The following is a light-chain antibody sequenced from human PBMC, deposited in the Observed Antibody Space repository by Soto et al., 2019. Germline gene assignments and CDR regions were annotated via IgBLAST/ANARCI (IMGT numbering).Light chain of an antibody. CDR2: QVS. V-gene: IGLV2-8*01. J-gene: IGLJ3*02. CDR1: SSDVGGSNY. Sequence: QSALTQPPSASESPGQSVTISCTGTSSDVGGSNYVSWYQQHPGKAPKLMIYQVSKRPSGVPDRFSGSKSGNTASLTVSGLQAEVEADYYCSSYAGSNNLVFGGGTKLTVL. CDR3: SSYAGSNNLV.